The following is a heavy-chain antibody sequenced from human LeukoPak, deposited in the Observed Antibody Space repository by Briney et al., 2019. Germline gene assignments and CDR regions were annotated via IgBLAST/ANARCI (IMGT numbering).Heavy chain of an antibody. CDR2: IYHSGST. CDR3: ARGWDTIFGVVYAFDI. V-gene: IGHV4-4*02. Sequence: PSETLSLTCAVSGGSISSSNWWSWVRQPPGKGLEWIGEIYHSGSTNYNPSLKSRVTISVDRSKNQFSLKLGSVTAADTAVYYCARGWDTIFGVVYAFDIWGQGTMVTVSS. D-gene: IGHD3-3*01. CDR1: GGSISSSNW. J-gene: IGHJ3*02.